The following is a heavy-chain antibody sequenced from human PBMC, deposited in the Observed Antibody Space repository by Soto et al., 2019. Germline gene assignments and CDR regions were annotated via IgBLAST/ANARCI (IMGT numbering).Heavy chain of an antibody. J-gene: IGHJ4*02. CDR2: IIPMFETT. CDR3: TRHRGYSSGYWGQDF. D-gene: IGHD5-12*01. Sequence: QVQLVQSGAEVKKPGSSVKVSCKATGGAFGSYAINWVRQAPGQGLEWMGGIIPMFETTNYAQRFQGRVTVTADESTSTVYLELTRLRSEDTGMDYCTRHRGYSSGYWGQDFWGQGTLVTVSS. V-gene: IGHV1-69*01. CDR1: GGAFGSYA.